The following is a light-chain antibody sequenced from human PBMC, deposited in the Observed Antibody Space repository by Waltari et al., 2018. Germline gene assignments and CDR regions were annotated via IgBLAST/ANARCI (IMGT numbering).Light chain of an antibody. J-gene: IGLJ2*01. CDR2: GNS. CDR1: SSNIRPGYS. Sequence: QSVLTQPPSVSGAPGQRVTISCPGHSSNIRPGYSVPGYQHLPGTAPKLLTYGNSNRPSGVPDRFSGSKSGTSASLAITGLQAEDEADYYCQSYDSSLSGSVFGGGTKLTVL. CDR3: QSYDSSLSGSV. V-gene: IGLV1-40*01.